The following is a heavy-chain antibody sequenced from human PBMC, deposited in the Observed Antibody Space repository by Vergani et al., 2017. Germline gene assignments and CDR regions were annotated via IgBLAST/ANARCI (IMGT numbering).Heavy chain of an antibody. CDR3: ARRSYDDVWGSYRYSLDYYYGMDV. CDR2: IWYDGSNK. J-gene: IGHJ6*02. V-gene: IGHV3-33*01. Sequence: QVQLVESGGGVVQPGRSLRLSCAASGFTFSSYGMHWVRQAPGKGLEWVAVIWYDGSNKYYADSVKGRFTISRDNSKNTLYLQMNSLRAEDTAVYYCARRSYDDVWGSYRYSLDYYYGMDVWGQGTTVTVSS. D-gene: IGHD3-16*02. CDR1: GFTFSSYG.